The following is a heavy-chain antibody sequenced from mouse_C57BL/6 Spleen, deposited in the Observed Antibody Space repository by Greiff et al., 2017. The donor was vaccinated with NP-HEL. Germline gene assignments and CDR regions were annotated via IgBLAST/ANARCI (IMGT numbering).Heavy chain of an antibody. J-gene: IGHJ1*03. D-gene: IGHD2-1*01. Sequence: EVKLMESGGGLVKPGGSLKLSCAASGFTFSSYAMSWVRQTPEKRLEWVATISDGGSYTYYPDNVKGRFTISRDNAKNNLYLQMSHLKSEDTAMYYCAREVYYGNSYWYFDVWGTGTTVTVSS. CDR3: AREVYYGNSYWYFDV. V-gene: IGHV5-4*01. CDR1: GFTFSSYA. CDR2: ISDGGSYT.